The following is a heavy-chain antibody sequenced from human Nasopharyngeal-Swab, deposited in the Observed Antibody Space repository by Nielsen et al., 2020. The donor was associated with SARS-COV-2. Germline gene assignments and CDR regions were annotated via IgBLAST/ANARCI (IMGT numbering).Heavy chain of an antibody. D-gene: IGHD5-18*01. CDR3: ASLRIQLWNALYYYYYGMDV. CDR1: GFTFSSYW. V-gene: IGHV4-34*01. J-gene: IGHJ6*02. CDR2: INHSGST. Sequence: ESLKISCAACGFTFSSYWMSWIRQPPGKGLEWIGEINHSGSTNYNSSLKSRVTISVDTSKNQFSLKLSSVTAADTAVYYCASLRIQLWNALYYYYYGMDVWGQGTTVTVSS.